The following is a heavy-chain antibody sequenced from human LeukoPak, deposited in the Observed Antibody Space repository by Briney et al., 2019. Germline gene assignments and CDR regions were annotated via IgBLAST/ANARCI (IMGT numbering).Heavy chain of an antibody. J-gene: IGHJ4*02. CDR2: IYYSGST. V-gene: IGHV4-59*01. CDR1: GGSISSYY. Sequence: PSETLSLTCTVSGGSISSYYWSWIRQPPGKGLEWIGYIYYSGSTKYNPSLKSRVTISVDTSKNQFSLRLSSVTAADTAVYYCASSGAGTIDYWGQGTLVTVSS. D-gene: IGHD1-26*01. CDR3: ASSGAGTIDY.